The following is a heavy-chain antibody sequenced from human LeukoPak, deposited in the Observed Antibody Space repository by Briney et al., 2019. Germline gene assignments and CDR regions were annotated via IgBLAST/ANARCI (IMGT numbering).Heavy chain of an antibody. V-gene: IGHV4-38-2*01. CDR1: GYSISSGYY. CDR2: IYYSGST. Sequence: SETLSFTCAVSGYSISSGYYWGWIRQPPGKGLEWIGSIYYSGSTYYNPSLKSRVTISVDTSKNQFSLKLSSVTAADTAVYYCTGLRFLEWLPNWFDPWGQGTLVTVSS. D-gene: IGHD3-3*01. J-gene: IGHJ5*02. CDR3: TGLRFLEWLPNWFDP.